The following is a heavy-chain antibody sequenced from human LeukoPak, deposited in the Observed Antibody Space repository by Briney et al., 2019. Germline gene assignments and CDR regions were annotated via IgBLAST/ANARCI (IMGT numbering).Heavy chain of an antibody. D-gene: IGHD3-9*01. CDR1: GYTLTELS. Sequence: GASVKVSCKVSGYTLTELSMHWVRQAPGKGLEWMGGFDPEDGETIYAQKFQGRVTMTTDTSTSTAYMELRSLRSDDTAVYYCARDTYYDILTPGYWGQGTLVTVSS. V-gene: IGHV1-24*01. CDR2: FDPEDGET. J-gene: IGHJ4*02. CDR3: ARDTYYDILTPGY.